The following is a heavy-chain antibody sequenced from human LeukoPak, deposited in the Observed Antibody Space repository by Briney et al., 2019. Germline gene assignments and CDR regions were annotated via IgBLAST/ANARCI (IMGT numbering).Heavy chain of an antibody. V-gene: IGHV3-66*01. D-gene: IGHD3-10*01. CDR1: GFTVSSNY. Sequence: PGGSLRLSCAASGFTVSSNYMSWVRQAPGKGLEWVSVIYSGGSTYYADSVKGRFTISRDNSKNTTYLQMNSLRAEDTAVYYCARDELDYYGSGSSGYYYYYYGMDVWGQGTTVTVSS. J-gene: IGHJ6*02. CDR3: ARDELDYYGSGSSGYYYYYYGMDV. CDR2: IYSGGST.